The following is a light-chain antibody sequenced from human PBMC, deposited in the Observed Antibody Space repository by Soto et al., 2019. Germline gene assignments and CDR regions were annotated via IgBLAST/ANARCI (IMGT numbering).Light chain of an antibody. J-gene: IGKJ1*01. CDR2: GAS. CDR1: QSVSSNF. Sequence: EIVLTQSPGTLSLSPGERATLSCRASQSVSSNFLAWYQQKPGQTPRLLIYGASSRATGIPDRFSGSGSGTDFTLTISRLEPEDSAVYFCQQYDSARRTFGQGTEV. V-gene: IGKV3-20*01. CDR3: QQYDSARRT.